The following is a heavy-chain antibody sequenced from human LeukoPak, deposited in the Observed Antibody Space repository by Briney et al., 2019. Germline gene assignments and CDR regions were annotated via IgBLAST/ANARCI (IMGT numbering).Heavy chain of an antibody. CDR2: IYYSGST. CDR1: GVSISSGGYY. J-gene: IGHJ6*02. V-gene: IGHV4-31*03. D-gene: IGHD7-27*01. Sequence: PSETLSLTCTVSGVSISSGGYYWSWIRQHPGKGLEWIGYIYYSGSTYYNPSLKSRVTISVDTSKNQFSLKLSSVTAADTAVYYCARISPVGHYYYGMDVWGQGTTVTVSS. CDR3: ARISPVGHYYYGMDV.